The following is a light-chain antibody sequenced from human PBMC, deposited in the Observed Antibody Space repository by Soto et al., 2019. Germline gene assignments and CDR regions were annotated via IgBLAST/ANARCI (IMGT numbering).Light chain of an antibody. Sequence: QSLLTQPRSVSRSPGQSVTITCTGTSSDVGGYNYVSWYQQHPGKAPKLMIYDVSKRPSGVPDRFSGSKSGNTASLTISGLQAEDEADYYCCSYAGSYRVFGTGTKVTVL. V-gene: IGLV2-11*01. CDR3: CSYAGSYRV. CDR2: DVS. J-gene: IGLJ1*01. CDR1: SSDVGGYNY.